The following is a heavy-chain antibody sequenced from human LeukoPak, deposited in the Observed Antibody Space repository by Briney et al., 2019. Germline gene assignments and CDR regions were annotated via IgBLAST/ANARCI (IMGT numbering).Heavy chain of an antibody. Sequence: SQTVSLTCTVSGGSISSGSYYWSWIQQPAGKGLEWIGRIYTSRSTNYNPSLKSRVTISVDTSKNQFSLKLSSVTAADTAVYYCARGVGLELHYWGQGTLVTVSS. J-gene: IGHJ4*02. CDR1: GGSISSGSYY. CDR3: ARGVGLELHY. V-gene: IGHV4-61*02. D-gene: IGHD1-7*01. CDR2: IYTSRST.